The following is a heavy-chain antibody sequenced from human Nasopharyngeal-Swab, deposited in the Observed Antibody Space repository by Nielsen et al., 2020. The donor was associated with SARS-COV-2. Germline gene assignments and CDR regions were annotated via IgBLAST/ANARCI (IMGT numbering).Heavy chain of an antibody. Sequence: SVKFSCKASGGTFSSYAISWVRQAPGQGLEWMGRIIPILGIANYAQKFQGRVTITADKSTSTAYMELSSLRSEDTAVYYCARECCGGALDYWGQGTLVTVSS. V-gene: IGHV1-69*04. CDR3: ARECCGGALDY. CDR1: GGTFSSYA. CDR2: IIPILGIA. J-gene: IGHJ4*02.